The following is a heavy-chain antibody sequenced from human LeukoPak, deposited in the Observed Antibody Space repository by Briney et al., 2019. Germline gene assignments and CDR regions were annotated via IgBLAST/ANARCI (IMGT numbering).Heavy chain of an antibody. CDR2: IRSKANSYAT. D-gene: IGHD3-9*01. CDR3: TPSLYDILTGSDY. V-gene: IGHV3-73*01. Sequence: QPGGSLRLSCAASGFTFSGSAMHWVRQASGKGLEWVGRIRSKANSYATAYAASVKGRFTISRDDSKNTAYLQMNSLKTEDTAVYYCTPSLYDILTGSDYWGQGTLVTVSS. CDR1: GFTFSGSA. J-gene: IGHJ4*02.